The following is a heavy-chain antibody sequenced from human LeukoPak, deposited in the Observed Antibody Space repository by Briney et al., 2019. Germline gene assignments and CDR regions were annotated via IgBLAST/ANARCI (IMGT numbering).Heavy chain of an antibody. CDR2: IKQDGSEK. D-gene: IGHD5-24*01. CDR3: ARDEDGYNYY. J-gene: IGHJ4*02. V-gene: IGHV3-7*01. Sequence: TGGSLRLSCTASGFSFSSYWLTWVRQAPGKGLESVANIKQDGSEKYFVDSVKGRFTISRDNAKNSLYLQMNSLRAEDTAVYYCARDEDGYNYYWGQGTLVTVSS. CDR1: GFSFSSYW.